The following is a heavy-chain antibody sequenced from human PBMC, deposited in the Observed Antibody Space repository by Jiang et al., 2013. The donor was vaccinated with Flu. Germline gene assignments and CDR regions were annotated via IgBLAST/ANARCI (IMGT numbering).Heavy chain of an antibody. CDR2: IYYSGST. CDR1: GGSISSYY. V-gene: IGHV4-59*01. J-gene: IGHJ4*02. D-gene: IGHD3-22*01. CDR3: ARGDSSGYYSFDY. Sequence: GPGLVKPSETLSLTCTVSGGSISSYYWSWIRQPPGKGLEWIGYIYYSGSTNYNPSLKSRVTISVDTSKNQFSLKLSSVTAADTAVYYCARGDSSGYYSFDYWGQGPWSPSPQ.